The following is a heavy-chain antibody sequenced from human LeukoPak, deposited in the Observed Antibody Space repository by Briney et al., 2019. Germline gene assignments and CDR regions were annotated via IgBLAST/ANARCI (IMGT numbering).Heavy chain of an antibody. CDR2: IIPIFGTA. V-gene: IGHV1-69*05. CDR1: GYTFTSYG. D-gene: IGHD2-2*01. J-gene: IGHJ4*02. Sequence: SVKVSCKASGYTFTSYGISWVRQAPGQGLEWMGGIIPIFGTANYAQKFQGRVTITTDESTSTAYMELSSLRSEDTAVYYCARGGAVPAANFDYWGQGTLVTVSS. CDR3: ARGGAVPAANFDY.